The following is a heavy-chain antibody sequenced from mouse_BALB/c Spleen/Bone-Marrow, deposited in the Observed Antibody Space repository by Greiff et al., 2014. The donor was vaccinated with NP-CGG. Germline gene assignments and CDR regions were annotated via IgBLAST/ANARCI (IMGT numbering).Heavy chain of an antibody. CDR1: GYAFSSYR. Sequence: VKLMESGAELVRPGSSVKISCKASGYAFSSYRMNWVKQRPGQGLEWIGQIYPGDGDTNYNGKFKGKATLTADKSSSTAYMQLSSLTSEDSAVYFCARDDGFAYWGQGALVTVSA. CDR3: ARDDGFAY. V-gene: IGHV1-80*01. D-gene: IGHD2-12*01. J-gene: IGHJ3*01. CDR2: IYPGDGDT.